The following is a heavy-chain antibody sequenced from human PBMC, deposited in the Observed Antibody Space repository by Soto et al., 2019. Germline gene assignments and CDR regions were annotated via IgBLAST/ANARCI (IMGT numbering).Heavy chain of an antibody. V-gene: IGHV1-69*13. CDR1: EVTLSSYA. Sequence: SVKVSCQASEVTLSSYAISWVRQAPGQGLEWMGGIIPIFRTANYAQQLQGRVTITADEATSTAYMELSSLRSEDTAVYFCSRDREYCSGASCQSWSDSWGQGTLVTVSS. CDR2: IIPIFRTA. D-gene: IGHD2-15*01. CDR3: SRDREYCSGASCQSWSDS. J-gene: IGHJ5*01.